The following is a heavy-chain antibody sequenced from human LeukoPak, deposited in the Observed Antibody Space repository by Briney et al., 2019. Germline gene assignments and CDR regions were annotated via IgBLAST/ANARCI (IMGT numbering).Heavy chain of an antibody. CDR1: GFTFSSYS. CDR2: IGSSSSYI. Sequence: PGGSLRLSCAASGFTFSSYSMNWVRQAPGKGLEWVSSIGSSSSYIYYADSVKGRFTISRDNAKNSLYLQMNSLRAEDTAVYYCARDRHYDSSGYYDYDPFDYWGQGTLVTVSS. D-gene: IGHD3-22*01. V-gene: IGHV3-21*01. J-gene: IGHJ4*02. CDR3: ARDRHYDSSGYYDYDPFDY.